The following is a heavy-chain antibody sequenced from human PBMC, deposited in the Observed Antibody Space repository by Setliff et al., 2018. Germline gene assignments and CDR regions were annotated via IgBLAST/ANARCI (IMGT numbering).Heavy chain of an antibody. CDR1: GFTFRSYS. J-gene: IGHJ5*02. CDR2: ISSSSSTI. D-gene: IGHD2-8*02. CDR3: ARDFSTGSSS. Sequence: PGGSLRLSCAASGFTFRSYSMNWVRQAPGKGLEWVSYISSSSSTIYYADSVKGRFTISRDNAKNLLYLQMNSLRAEDTAVYYCARDFSTGSSSWGQGTLVTVSS. V-gene: IGHV3-48*01.